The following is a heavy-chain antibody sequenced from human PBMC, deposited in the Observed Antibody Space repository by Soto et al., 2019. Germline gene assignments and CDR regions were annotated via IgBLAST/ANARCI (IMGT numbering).Heavy chain of an antibody. J-gene: IGHJ6*02. V-gene: IGHV3-7*01. D-gene: IGHD1-7*01. CDR1: GITFSNYW. Sequence: GGSLRRSCTASGITFSNYWMTWVRQAPGKGPEWVANINQDGSEKYYVDSVRGRFTVSRDNSKNTLYLQMNSLRAGDTAVYYCARGDITGTTDYYYYDGMDVWGQGTTVTVSS. CDR3: ARGDITGTTDYYYYDGMDV. CDR2: INQDGSEK.